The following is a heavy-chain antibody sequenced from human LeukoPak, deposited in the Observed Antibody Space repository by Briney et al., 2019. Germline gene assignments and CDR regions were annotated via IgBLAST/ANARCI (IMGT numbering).Heavy chain of an antibody. CDR2: ISSVGST. CDR3: ARDQYTSNWYVHH. J-gene: IGHJ1*01. V-gene: IGHV3-53*01. CDR1: GFTVSSNY. Sequence: PGGSLRLSCAASGFTVSSNYMSWVRQAPGKGLEWVSLISSVGSTYYADSVKGRFTISRDNSKNTLYLQMNGLRAEDTAVYYCARDQYTSNWYVHHWGQGTLVTVS. D-gene: IGHD4-11*01.